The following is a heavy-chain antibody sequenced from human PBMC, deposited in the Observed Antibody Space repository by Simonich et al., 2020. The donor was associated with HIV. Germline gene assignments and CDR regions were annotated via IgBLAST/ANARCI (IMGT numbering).Heavy chain of an antibody. CDR3: ARRHPTTVTTPYFDY. CDR1: GGSFSGYY. CDR2: INHSGSN. V-gene: IGHV4-34*01. Sequence: QVQLQQWGAGLLKPSETLSLTCAVYGGSFSGYYWSWIRQPPGKGLEWIGEINHSGSNNYNPSLKCRVTISVDTSKNQFSPKLSSVTAADTAVYYCARRHPTTVTTPYFDYWGQGTLVTVSS. D-gene: IGHD4-17*01. J-gene: IGHJ4*02.